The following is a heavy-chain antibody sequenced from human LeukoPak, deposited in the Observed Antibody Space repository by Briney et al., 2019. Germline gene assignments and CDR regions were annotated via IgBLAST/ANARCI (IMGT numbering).Heavy chain of an antibody. J-gene: IGHJ6*02. V-gene: IGHV1-8*01. Sequence: GASVKVSCKASGYTFTSYDINWVRQATGQGLEWMGWMNPNSGNTGYAQKFQGRVTMTRNTSISTAYMELSSLRSEDAAVYYCARGGDDYYGSGSPRYYYYGMDVWGQGTTVTVSS. CDR2: MNPNSGNT. CDR1: GYTFTSYD. D-gene: IGHD3-10*01. CDR3: ARGGDDYYGSGSPRYYYYGMDV.